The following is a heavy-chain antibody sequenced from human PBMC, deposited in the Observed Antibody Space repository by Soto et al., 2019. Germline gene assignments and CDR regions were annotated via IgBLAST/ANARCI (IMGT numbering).Heavy chain of an antibody. V-gene: IGHV5-51*01. CDR3: ARKDKSGYFNWFDP. D-gene: IGHD3-22*01. Sequence: GGSLKISCRTSGYRFTSYWIAWVRQMPGKGLEWMGIIFPSDSDTRYSPSFQGQVTISADRSTSTVFLQWASLKASDTAVYFCARKDKSGYFNWFDPWGQGTLVTVSS. CDR1: GYRFTSYW. J-gene: IGHJ5*02. CDR2: IFPSDSDT.